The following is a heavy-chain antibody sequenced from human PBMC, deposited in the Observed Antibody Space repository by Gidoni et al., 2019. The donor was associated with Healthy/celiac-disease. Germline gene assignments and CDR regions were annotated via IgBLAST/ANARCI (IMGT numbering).Heavy chain of an antibody. J-gene: IGHJ6*02. Sequence: QVQLVQSGAEVKTPGSSVKVSCQSSEGPFSSYTISWVRQAPGQGLEWMGRIIPILGIANYAQKFQGRVTITADKSTSTAYMELSSLRSEDTAVYYCARRGSGYDFDYYYYGMDVWGQGTTVTVSS. CDR1: EGPFSSYT. CDR2: IIPILGIA. D-gene: IGHD5-12*01. V-gene: IGHV1-69*02. CDR3: ARRGSGYDFDYYYYGMDV.